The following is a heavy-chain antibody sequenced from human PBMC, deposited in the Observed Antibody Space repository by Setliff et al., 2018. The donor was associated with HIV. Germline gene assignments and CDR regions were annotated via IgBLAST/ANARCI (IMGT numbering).Heavy chain of an antibody. CDR3: ARDFVEGIAVTDCFDP. D-gene: IGHD6-19*01. V-gene: IGHV1-18*01. J-gene: IGHJ5*02. CDR2: ISAYNGNT. CDR1: GYTFTSYG. Sequence: ASVKVSCKASGYTFTSYGISWVRQAPGQGLEWMGWISAYNGNTNYAQKLQGRVTMTTDTSTSTAYMELRSLRSDDTAVYYCARDFVEGIAVTDCFDPWGQGTLVTVSS.